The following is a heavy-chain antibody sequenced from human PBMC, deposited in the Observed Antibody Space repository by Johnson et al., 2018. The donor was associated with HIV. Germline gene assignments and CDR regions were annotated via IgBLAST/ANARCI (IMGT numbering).Heavy chain of an antibody. CDR1: GFTVRSNY. CDR3: ARVILDYGGNPRSNAFDI. J-gene: IGHJ3*02. CDR2: ISSSGSTI. V-gene: IGHV3-11*04. Sequence: QVQLVESGVGLIQPGGSLRLSRAASGFTVRSNYMSWVRQAPGKGLARVSYISSSGSTIYYADSVQGRFTISRDNAKNSLYRQLNSLRAEDTAVYYCARVILDYGGNPRSNAFDIWGQGTMVTVSS. D-gene: IGHD4-23*01.